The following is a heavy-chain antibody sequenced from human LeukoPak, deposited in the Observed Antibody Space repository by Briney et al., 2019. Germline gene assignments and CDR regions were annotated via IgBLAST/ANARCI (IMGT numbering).Heavy chain of an antibody. Sequence: GASVKVSCKTSGYTFTDHYFHWLRQAPGQGLESMGWIHPKSGDTNYAERLQGRVSLTRDTSISTAYMELSSLRSDDTAVYYCARDHNWGPDYWGQGTLVSVSS. CDR2: IHPKSGDT. CDR3: ARDHNWGPDY. J-gene: IGHJ4*02. V-gene: IGHV1-2*02. CDR1: GYTFTDHY. D-gene: IGHD7-27*01.